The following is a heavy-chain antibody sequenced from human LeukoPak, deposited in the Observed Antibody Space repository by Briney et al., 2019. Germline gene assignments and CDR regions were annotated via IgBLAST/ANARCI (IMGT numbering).Heavy chain of an antibody. CDR1: GGSISSSGHY. D-gene: IGHD1-26*01. V-gene: IGHV4-39*07. Sequence: SETLSLTCTVSGGSISSSGHYWGWLRQPPGKGLEWIGSISNSGSTYYNPSLKSRVTISVDTSNNQFSLKLSSVTAADTAVYYCATTTIRLGYWGQGTLVTVSS. CDR3: ATTTIRLGY. CDR2: ISNSGST. J-gene: IGHJ4*02.